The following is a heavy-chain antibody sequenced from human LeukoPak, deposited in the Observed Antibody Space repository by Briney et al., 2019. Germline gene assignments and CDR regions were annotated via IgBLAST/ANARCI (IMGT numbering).Heavy chain of an antibody. V-gene: IGHV1-2*02. Sequence: ASVKVSCKASGYTFTGYYMHWVRQGPGQGLEWMGWINPNSGGTNYAQKFQGRVTMTRDTSISTAYMELSRLRSEDTAVYYCARGLIRYFDWLLYEAVWFDPWGQGTLVTVSS. D-gene: IGHD3-9*01. CDR3: ARGLIRYFDWLLYEAVWFDP. J-gene: IGHJ5*02. CDR2: INPNSGGT. CDR1: GYTFTGYY.